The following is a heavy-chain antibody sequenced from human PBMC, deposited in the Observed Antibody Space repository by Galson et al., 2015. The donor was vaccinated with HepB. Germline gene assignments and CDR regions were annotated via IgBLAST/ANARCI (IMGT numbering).Heavy chain of an antibody. J-gene: IGHJ4*02. CDR1: GFTFSSYG. CDR2: ISYDGSNK. V-gene: IGHV3-30*18. D-gene: IGHD3-16*01. CDR3: AKGGENFGY. Sequence: CAASGFTFSSYGMHWVCQAPGKGLEWVAVISYDGSNKYYADSVKGRFTISRDNSKNTLYLQMNSLRAEDTAVYYCAKGGENFGYWGQGTLVTVSS.